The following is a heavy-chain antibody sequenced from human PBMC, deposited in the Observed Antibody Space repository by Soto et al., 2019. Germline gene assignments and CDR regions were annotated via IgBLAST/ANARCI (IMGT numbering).Heavy chain of an antibody. J-gene: IGHJ5*02. CDR3: AKEGRALRRHWFDP. Sequence: LRLSCSASRFTFSTYAMSWVRQAPGKGLEWVSAISGSGGSTYYADSVTGRFTISRDNSKNTLYLQMNSLRAEDTAVYYCAKEGRALRRHWFDPWGQGTLVTVSS. CDR1: RFTFSTYA. V-gene: IGHV3-23*01. CDR2: ISGSGGST.